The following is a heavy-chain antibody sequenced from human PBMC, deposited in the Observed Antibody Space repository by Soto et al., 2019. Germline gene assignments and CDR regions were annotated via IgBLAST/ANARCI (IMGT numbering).Heavy chain of an antibody. J-gene: IGHJ4*02. CDR2: ISYDGSNK. D-gene: IGHD5-18*01. CDR3: AKDWDTAIDY. CDR1: GFTFSSYG. V-gene: IGHV3-30*18. Sequence: QVQLVESGGGVVQPGRSLRLSCAASGFTFSSYGMHWVRQAPGKGLEWVAVISYDGSNKYYADSVKGRFTISRDNSKNMLYLQMNSLRAEDTAVYYCAKDWDTAIDYWGQGTLVTVSS.